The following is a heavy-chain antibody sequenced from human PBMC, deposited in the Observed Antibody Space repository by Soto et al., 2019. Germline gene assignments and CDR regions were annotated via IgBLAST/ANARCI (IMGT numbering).Heavy chain of an antibody. D-gene: IGHD6-6*01. CDR2: IKQDGSEK. CDR3: ARDLLAALLGGYGMDV. CDR1: GFTFSSYW. J-gene: IGHJ6*02. Sequence: PGASLRLSCAASGFTFSSYWMSCVRQDAGKGLEWVANIKQDGSEKYYVDSVKGRFTISRDNAKNSLYLQMNSLRAEDTAVYYCARDLLAALLGGYGMDVWGQGTTVTVSS. V-gene: IGHV3-7*01.